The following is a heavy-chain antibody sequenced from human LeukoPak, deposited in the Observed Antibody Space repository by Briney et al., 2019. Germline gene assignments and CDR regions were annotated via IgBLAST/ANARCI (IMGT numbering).Heavy chain of an antibody. CDR2: IYYSGNT. D-gene: IGHD6-25*01. Sequence: KPSETLSLTCTVSGGSISSSSYYWGWIRQPPGKGLEWIGSIYYSGNTYYNASLKSQVSISIDTSKNQFSLKLSSVTAADTAVYYCARDQGAAGWFDPWGQGTLVTVSS. CDR1: GGSISSSSYY. CDR3: ARDQGAAGWFDP. V-gene: IGHV4-39*07. J-gene: IGHJ5*02.